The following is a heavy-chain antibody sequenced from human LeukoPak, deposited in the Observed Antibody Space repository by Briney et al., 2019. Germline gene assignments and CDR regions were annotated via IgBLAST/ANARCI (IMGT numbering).Heavy chain of an antibody. Sequence: SETLSLTCTVSGGSISSSSYYWGWIRQPPGKGLEWIGSIYYSGSTYYNPSLKSRVTISVDTSKNQFSLKLSSVTAADTAVYYCARGESGYSYGHIDYWGQGTLVTVSS. CDR1: GGSISSSSYY. CDR2: IYYSGST. J-gene: IGHJ4*02. CDR3: ARGESGYSYGHIDY. D-gene: IGHD5-18*01. V-gene: IGHV4-39*07.